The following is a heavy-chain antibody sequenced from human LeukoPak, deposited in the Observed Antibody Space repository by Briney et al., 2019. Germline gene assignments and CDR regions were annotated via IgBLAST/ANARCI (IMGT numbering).Heavy chain of an antibody. Sequence: SQTLSLTCTVSSGSFTSGGYYWSWIRQHPGKGLEWIGYTYYSGSTYYNPSLKSRVTISVDTSKNQFSLKLSSVTAADTAVYCCARGRDSSSWYVHYFDYWGQGTLVTVSS. CDR2: TYYSGST. V-gene: IGHV4-31*03. CDR1: SGSFTSGGYY. CDR3: ARGRDSSSWYVHYFDY. D-gene: IGHD6-13*01. J-gene: IGHJ4*02.